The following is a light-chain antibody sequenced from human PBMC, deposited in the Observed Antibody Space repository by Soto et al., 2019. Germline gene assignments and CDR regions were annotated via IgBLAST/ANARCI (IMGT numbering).Light chain of an antibody. CDR2: DVS. CDR1: SSDVAGYNY. V-gene: IGLV2-11*01. J-gene: IGLJ2*01. CDR3: CSYAGTYTFL. Sequence: QSALTQPRSVSGSPGQSVTISCTGTSSDVAGYNYVSWYQHHPGKAPKLMIYDVSKRPSGVPDRFSGSKSGNTASLTISGLQAEDEADYYCCSYAGTYTFLFGGGTKVTV.